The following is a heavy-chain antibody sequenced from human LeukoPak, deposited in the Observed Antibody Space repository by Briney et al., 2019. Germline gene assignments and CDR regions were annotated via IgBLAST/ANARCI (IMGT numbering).Heavy chain of an antibody. J-gene: IGHJ4*02. D-gene: IGHD3-9*01. Sequence: SETLSLTCAVYGGSFSGYYWSWIRQPPGKGLEWIGETNHSGSTNYNPSLKSRVTISVDTSKNQFSLKLSSVTAADTAVYYCARGTLTGYYIDWGQGTLVTVSS. V-gene: IGHV4-34*01. CDR1: GGSFSGYY. CDR3: ARGTLTGYYID. CDR2: TNHSGST.